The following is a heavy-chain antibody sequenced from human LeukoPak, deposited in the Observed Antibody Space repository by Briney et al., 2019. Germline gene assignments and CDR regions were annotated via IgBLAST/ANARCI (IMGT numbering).Heavy chain of an antibody. CDR3: TRDKMNY. CDR1: EFTVSRNY. J-gene: IGHJ4*02. CDR2: IFSNGDT. V-gene: IGHV3-53*01. D-gene: IGHD5-24*01. Sequence: GGSLRLSCTASEFTVSRNYMLWVRQAPGKGLEWVSLIFSNGDTHYADSVKGRFTISRDTSKNTVSLQMNSLRVEDTAMYYCTRDKMNYWGQGTLVTVSS.